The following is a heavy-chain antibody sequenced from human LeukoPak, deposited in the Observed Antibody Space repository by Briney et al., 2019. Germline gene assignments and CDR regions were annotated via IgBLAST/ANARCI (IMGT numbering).Heavy chain of an antibody. D-gene: IGHD5-18*01. Sequence: ASVKVSCKASGYTFTSYAMNWVRQAPGQGLEWMGWINTNTGNPTYAQGFTGRFVFSLDTSVSTAYLQISSLKAEDTAVYYCARGGRIQLWLRSSCWFDPWGQGTLVTVSS. CDR1: GYTFTSYA. J-gene: IGHJ5*02. CDR3: ARGGRIQLWLRSSCWFDP. V-gene: IGHV7-4-1*02. CDR2: INTNTGNP.